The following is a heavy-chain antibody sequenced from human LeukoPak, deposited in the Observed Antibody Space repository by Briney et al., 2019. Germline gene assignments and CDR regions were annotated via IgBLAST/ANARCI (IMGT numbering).Heavy chain of an antibody. V-gene: IGHV1-69*13. CDR1: GGTFSSYA. CDR2: IIPIFGTA. J-gene: IGHJ4*02. CDR3: ARYSGWWDYFDY. Sequence: ASVKVSCKASGGTFSSYAISWVRQAPGQGLEWMGGIIPIFGTANYAQKFQGRVTITADESTSTAYMELSSLRSEDTAVYYCARYSGWWDYFDYWGQGTLVTVS. D-gene: IGHD6-19*01.